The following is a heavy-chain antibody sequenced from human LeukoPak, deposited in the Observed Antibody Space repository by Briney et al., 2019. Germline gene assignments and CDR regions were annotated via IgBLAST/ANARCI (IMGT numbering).Heavy chain of an antibody. CDR1: GASFSGYF. J-gene: IGHJ6*02. V-gene: IGHV4-34*01. CDR2: SNHFGSN. CDR3: ARGRLQLWSFPLPYNHYAIDV. Sequence: PSETLSLTCAVSGASFSGYFWTWIRPPPGKGLEWIGESNHFGSNDYNPSLKTRVTRPVDTSKTQSSLNVRSVTDANTAVYFCARGRLQLWSFPLPYNHYAIDVWGQGTTVTVSS. D-gene: IGHD5-18*01.